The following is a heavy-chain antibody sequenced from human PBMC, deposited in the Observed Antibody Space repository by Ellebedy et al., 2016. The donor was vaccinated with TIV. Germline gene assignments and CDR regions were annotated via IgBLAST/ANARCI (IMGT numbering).Heavy chain of an antibody. J-gene: IGHJ4*02. CDR3: ARERTTVGNDY. CDR2: IKQDGSEK. CDR1: GFTFSSYW. V-gene: IGHV3-7*01. D-gene: IGHD4-23*01. Sequence: GESLKISCAASGFTFSSYWMSWVRQAPGKGLEWVANIKQDGSEKYYVDSVKGRFTISRDNSKNTLYLQMNSLRAEDTAVYYCARERTTVGNDYWGQGTLVTVSS.